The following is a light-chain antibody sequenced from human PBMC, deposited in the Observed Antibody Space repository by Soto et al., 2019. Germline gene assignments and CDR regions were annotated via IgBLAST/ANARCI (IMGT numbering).Light chain of an antibody. CDR2: DAS. J-gene: IGKJ1*01. CDR1: QSISSW. Sequence: DIQMTQSPSTLSASVGDRVTITCRASQSISSWLAWYQQKPGKAPKLLIYDASSLESGVPSRFSGSESGTEFTLTISSLQPDDFATYYCQQYNSYSPAWTFGQGTKVEIK. V-gene: IGKV1-5*01. CDR3: QQYNSYSPAWT.